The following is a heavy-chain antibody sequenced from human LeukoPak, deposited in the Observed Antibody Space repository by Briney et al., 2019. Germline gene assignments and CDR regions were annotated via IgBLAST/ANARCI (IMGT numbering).Heavy chain of an antibody. Sequence: GGSLRLSCAASGFTFSSYDIHWVRQAPGKGLEWVAFIRFDGSNKYYTDSVKGRFTISRDNSKNTVYLQMNSLRAEDTAVYYCAKDRSTMIGVVRKAPRGEFDYWGQGTLVTVSS. CDR2: IRFDGSNK. CDR1: GFTFSSYD. CDR3: AKDRSTMIGVVRKAPRGEFDY. V-gene: IGHV3-30*02. J-gene: IGHJ4*02. D-gene: IGHD3-22*01.